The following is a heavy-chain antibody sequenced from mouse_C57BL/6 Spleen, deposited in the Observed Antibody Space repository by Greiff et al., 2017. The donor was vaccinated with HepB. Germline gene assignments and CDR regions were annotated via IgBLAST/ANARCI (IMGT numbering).Heavy chain of an antibody. D-gene: IGHD1-1*01. CDR1: GFTFSDYY. CDR3: ARLYYGSSYDYAMDY. V-gene: IGHV5-12*01. J-gene: IGHJ4*01. Sequence: EVQVVESGGGLVQPGGSLKLSCAASGFTFSDYYMYWVRQTPEKRLEWVAYISNGGGSTYYPDTVKGRFTISRDNAKNTLYLQMSRLKSEDTAMYYCARLYYGSSYDYAMDYWGQGTSVTVSS. CDR2: ISNGGGST.